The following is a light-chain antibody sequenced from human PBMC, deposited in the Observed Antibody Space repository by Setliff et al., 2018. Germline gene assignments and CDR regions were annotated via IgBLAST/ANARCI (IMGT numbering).Light chain of an antibody. Sequence: QAVVTQEPSLTVSPGGTVTLTCASSTGAVTNGLYPYWFQQKPGQAPRTLIYDTNIRLSWTPARFSGSLLGGKAALTLSDAQPEDEADYFCSFANSGVGLFGGGTKVTVL. CDR3: SFANSGVGL. CDR2: DTN. J-gene: IGLJ2*01. CDR1: TGAVTNGLY. V-gene: IGLV7-46*01.